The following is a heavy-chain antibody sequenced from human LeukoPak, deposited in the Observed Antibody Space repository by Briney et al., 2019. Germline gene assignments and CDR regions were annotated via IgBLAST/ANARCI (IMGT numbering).Heavy chain of an antibody. D-gene: IGHD4-23*01. CDR3: ARFGYGGKVDY. J-gene: IGHJ4*02. V-gene: IGHV3-48*03. CDR2: ISSSGSTI. Sequence: VGSLRLSRAASGFTFRSYEMNWVCQAPGKGLEWVSYISSSGSTIYYADSVKGRFTISRDNAKNSLFLQMNSLRAEDTALYYCARFGYGGKVDYWGQGTLVTVSS. CDR1: GFTFRSYE.